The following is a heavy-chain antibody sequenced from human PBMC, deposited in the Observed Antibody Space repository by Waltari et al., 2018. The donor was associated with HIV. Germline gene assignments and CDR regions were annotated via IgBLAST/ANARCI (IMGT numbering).Heavy chain of an antibody. CDR2: IWSDGKTR. CDR3: TTGRSSVVAAPPVQ. J-gene: IGHJ4*01. CDR1: GFNFRDFV. V-gene: IGHV3-33*03. Sequence: VQVAESGGGVVQPGKSVRLSCATSGFNFRDFVIHWVRQAPEKGWGWVAVIWSDGKTRFYEDSIKGRFSISRDNSNYSSSLQINRVTLADTAVYYCTTGRSSVVAAPPVQWGQGT. D-gene: IGHD6-19*01.